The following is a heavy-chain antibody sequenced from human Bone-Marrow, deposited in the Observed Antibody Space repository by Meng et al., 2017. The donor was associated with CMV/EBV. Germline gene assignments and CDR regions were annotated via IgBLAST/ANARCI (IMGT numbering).Heavy chain of an antibody. J-gene: IGHJ4*02. CDR1: GGSVSSGSYY. CDR3: ARDHQDCSSTSCYSGFDY. CDR2: IYYSGST. Sequence: SETLSLTCTVSGGSVSSGSYYWSWIRQPPGKGLEWIGYIYYSGSTNYNPSLKSRVTISVDTSKNQFSLKLSSVTAADTAVYYCARDHQDCSSTSCYSGFDYWGQGKLVTVSS. D-gene: IGHD2-2*02. V-gene: IGHV4-61*01.